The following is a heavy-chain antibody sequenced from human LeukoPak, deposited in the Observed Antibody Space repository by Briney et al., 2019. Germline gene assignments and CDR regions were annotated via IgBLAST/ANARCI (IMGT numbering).Heavy chain of an antibody. CDR3: ARGAWSYGLDY. D-gene: IGHD5-18*01. Sequence: SETLSLTCTVSGGSISSYYWSWIRQSPGKGLEWIGYIYYSGSTNYNPSLKSRVTISVDTSKNQFSLKLSSVTAADTAVYYCARGAWSYGLDYWGQGTLVTVSS. CDR1: GGSISSYY. J-gene: IGHJ4*02. CDR2: IYYSGST. V-gene: IGHV4-59*01.